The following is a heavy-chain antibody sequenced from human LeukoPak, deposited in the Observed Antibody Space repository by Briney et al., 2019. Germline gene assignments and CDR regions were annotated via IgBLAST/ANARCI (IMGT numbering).Heavy chain of an antibody. D-gene: IGHD3-10*01. CDR1: GFTFSSYG. Sequence: GGSLRLSCAASGFTFSSYGMHWVRQAPGKGLEWAAFIRSDGSIKYSADSVKGRFTISRDNSKNTLYLQMNSLRAEDTAVYYCARSTGVALDYWGQGTLVTVSS. CDR2: IRSDGSIK. V-gene: IGHV3-30*02. CDR3: ARSTGVALDY. J-gene: IGHJ4*02.